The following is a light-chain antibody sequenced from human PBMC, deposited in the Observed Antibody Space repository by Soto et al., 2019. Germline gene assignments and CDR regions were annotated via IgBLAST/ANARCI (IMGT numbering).Light chain of an antibody. V-gene: IGLV1-44*01. CDR3: ASWDDSLSGGV. CDR1: GSNIGSNT. Sequence: QSVLTQPPSASGTPGQRVTISCSGSGSNIGSNTVNWYQHLPGTAPKVLINTNDQRPSGVPDRFSGSKSGTSASLAISGLQSDDEADYYCASWDDSLSGGVFGGGTKLTVL. J-gene: IGLJ3*02. CDR2: TND.